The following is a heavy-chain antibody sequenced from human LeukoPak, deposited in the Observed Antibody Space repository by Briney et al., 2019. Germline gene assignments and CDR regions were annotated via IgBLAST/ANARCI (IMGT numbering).Heavy chain of an antibody. D-gene: IGHD5-18*01. V-gene: IGHV4-39*01. CDR3: ARQGGGRYSYEDY. CDR2: IYYSGST. CDR1: GGSISSSSYY. J-gene: IGHJ4*02. Sequence: SETLSLTCTVSGGSISSSSYYWGWIRQPPGKGLEWIGSIYYSGSTYYNPSLKSRVTISVDTSKNQFSLKLSSVTAADTAVYYCARQGGGRYSYEDYWGQGTLVTVSS.